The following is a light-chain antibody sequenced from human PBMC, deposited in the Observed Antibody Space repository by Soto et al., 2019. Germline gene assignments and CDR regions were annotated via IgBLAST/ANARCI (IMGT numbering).Light chain of an antibody. CDR2: GAS. V-gene: IGKV3-20*01. J-gene: IGKJ1*01. CDR1: RRARSS. CDR3: KEDGCPSWT. Sequence: KYEGALAVSPGERSTLSCRAGRRARSSLACYPQTPGQAPRLVLYGASTRATRIPARFSGSGSGTDFTLTISRLEPEDFTVHYCKEDGCPSWTVGPGTMVDI.